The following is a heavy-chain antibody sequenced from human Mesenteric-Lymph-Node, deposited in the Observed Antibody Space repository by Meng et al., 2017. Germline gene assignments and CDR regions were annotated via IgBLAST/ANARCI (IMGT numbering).Heavy chain of an antibody. CDR2: IKQDESER. CDR1: GFTFSSYW. J-gene: IGHJ6*02. Sequence: GGSLRLSCAASGFTFSSYWMSWVRQAPGKGLEWVANIKQDESERYYVDSVKGRFTISRDNAKNSLYLQMNSLRAEDTAVYYCARDLLGVIMVRGVIAKYYYGMDVWGQGTTVTVSS. CDR3: ARDLLGVIMVRGVIAKYYYGMDV. V-gene: IGHV3-7*01. D-gene: IGHD3-10*01.